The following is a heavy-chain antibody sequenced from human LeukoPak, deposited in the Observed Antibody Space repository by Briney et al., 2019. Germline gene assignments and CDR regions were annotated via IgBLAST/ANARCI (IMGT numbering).Heavy chain of an antibody. Sequence: QPGGSLRLSCAASGFTFSSYEMNWVRQAPGKWLEWVSYISSSGSSIHYADSVKGRFTISRDNAKNSLYLQMNSLRAEDTAVYHCARQISRYCSGGSCYSGWEFYFDYWGQGTLVTVSS. V-gene: IGHV3-48*03. CDR3: ARQISRYCSGGSCYSGWEFYFDY. J-gene: IGHJ4*02. CDR2: ISSSGSSI. CDR1: GFTFSSYE. D-gene: IGHD2-15*01.